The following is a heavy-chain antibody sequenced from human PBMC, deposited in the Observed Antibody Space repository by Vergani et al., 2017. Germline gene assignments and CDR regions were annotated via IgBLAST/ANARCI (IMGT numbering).Heavy chain of an antibody. Sequence: QVQLQESGPGLVKPSQTLSLTCTVPGAPMSSVGYYWTWIRQSAGKRLEWIGDILGSGTANYNPSLQGRVSMSVATSKNQFSLTLSSGNATDTAVYYCAXGSRAAGYSGPEPWGQGTRVTGSS. D-gene: IGHD1-26*01. J-gene: IGHJ5*02. CDR1: GAPMSSVGYY. CDR3: AXGSRAAGYSGPEP. CDR2: ILGSGTA. V-gene: IGHV4-61*02.